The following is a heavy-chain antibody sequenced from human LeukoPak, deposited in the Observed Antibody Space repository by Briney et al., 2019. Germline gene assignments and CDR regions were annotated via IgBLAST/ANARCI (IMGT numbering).Heavy chain of an antibody. Sequence: PGGSLRLSCAASGFTFSSYAMHWVRQAPGKGLEWVSAISGSGGSTYYADSVKGRFTISRDNSKNTLYLQMNSLRAEDTAVYYCAADSGDLGATNPSSFDYWGQGTLVTVSS. CDR3: AADSGDLGATNPSSFDY. J-gene: IGHJ4*02. D-gene: IGHD1-26*01. CDR1: GFTFSSYA. CDR2: ISGSGGST. V-gene: IGHV3-23*01.